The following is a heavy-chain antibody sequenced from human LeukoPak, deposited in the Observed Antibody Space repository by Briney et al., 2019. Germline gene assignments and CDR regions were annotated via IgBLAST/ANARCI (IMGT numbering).Heavy chain of an antibody. CDR1: GFTFSSYA. Sequence: GGSLRIYCAASGFTFSSYAMSWVRQAPGKGLEWVSAISGSGGSTYYADSVKGRFTISRDNSKNTLYLQMNSLRAEDTAVYYCAVANLAPMVTRFDPWGQGTLVTVSS. CDR3: AVANLAPMVTRFDP. V-gene: IGHV3-23*01. J-gene: IGHJ5*02. CDR2: ISGSGGST. D-gene: IGHD5-18*01.